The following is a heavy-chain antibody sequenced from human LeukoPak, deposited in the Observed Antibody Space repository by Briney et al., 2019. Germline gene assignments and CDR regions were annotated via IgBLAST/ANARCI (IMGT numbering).Heavy chain of an antibody. CDR3: ARDGVLWFGEQYYYAMDV. J-gene: IGHJ6*01. D-gene: IGHD3-10*01. V-gene: IGHV3-74*01. CDR1: GFTFSSYW. Sequence: GGSLRLSCAASGFTFSSYWMHWVRQAPGKGLVWVSRINSDGSSTSYADSVKGRFTISRDNAKNTLYLQMNSLRAEDTAVYYCARDGVLWFGEQYYYAMDVWGKGPRSPSPQ. CDR2: INSDGSST.